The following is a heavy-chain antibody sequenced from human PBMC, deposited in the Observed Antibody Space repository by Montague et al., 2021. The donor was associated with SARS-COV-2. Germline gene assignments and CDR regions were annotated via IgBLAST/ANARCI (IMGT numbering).Heavy chain of an antibody. CDR1: GFSLSTSGVG. V-gene: IGHV2-5*02. Sequence: PALVKPTQTLTLTCTFSGFSLSTSGVGVGWIHQPPGKALEWLALIYWDDDRRYSPSLKSRLTITKDTSKNQVVITITNLDPVDTATYYCAHVGMAVSGGSCYTNIKDWYFALWGRGTLVTVSS. J-gene: IGHJ2*01. D-gene: IGHD2-15*01. CDR2: IYWDDDR. CDR3: AHVGMAVSGGSCYTNIKDWYFAL.